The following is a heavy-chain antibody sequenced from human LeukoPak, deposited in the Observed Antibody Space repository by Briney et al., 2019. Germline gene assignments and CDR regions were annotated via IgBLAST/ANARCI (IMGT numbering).Heavy chain of an antibody. V-gene: IGHV3-21*01. Sequence: PGGSLRLSCAASGFTFSSYSMNWVRQAPGKGLEWVSSISSSSSYIYYADSVKGRFTISRDNAKNSLYLQMNSLRAEDTAVYYCARDDYGDYKYFDLWGRGTLVTVSS. CDR1: GFTFSSYS. J-gene: IGHJ2*01. CDR3: ARDDYGDYKYFDL. D-gene: IGHD4-17*01. CDR2: ISSSSSYI.